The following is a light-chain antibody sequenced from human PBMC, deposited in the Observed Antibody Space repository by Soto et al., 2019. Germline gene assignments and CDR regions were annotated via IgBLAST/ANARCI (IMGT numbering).Light chain of an antibody. CDR3: QKYNSAPLT. V-gene: IGKV1-27*01. Sequence: DIQMTQSPSSLSAFLGDRVTITCRPSQAIGVYLAWFQQKPGKVPKLLIYAASALQSGVPSRFSGSGSGTDFTLTISSLQPEDFATYYCQKYNSAPLTFGGGTKVEIK. CDR2: AAS. J-gene: IGKJ4*01. CDR1: QAIGVY.